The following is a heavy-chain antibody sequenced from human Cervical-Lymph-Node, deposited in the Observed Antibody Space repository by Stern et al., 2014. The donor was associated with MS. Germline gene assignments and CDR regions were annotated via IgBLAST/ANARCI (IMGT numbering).Heavy chain of an antibody. CDR1: GYTFTGYF. CDR2: IQHHSGGT. J-gene: IGHJ4*02. V-gene: IGHV1-2*06. CDR3: ARSAIEIAAPGHFDY. Sequence: VQLVESGAEVKKPGASVKVSCKASGYTFTGYFMHWVRQAPGQGLEWMGRIQHHSGGTEYAQKFQGSVTMTRDTSISTAYMELSRLRSDDKAVYYCARSAIEIAAPGHFDYWGQGTLVTVSS. D-gene: IGHD6-13*01.